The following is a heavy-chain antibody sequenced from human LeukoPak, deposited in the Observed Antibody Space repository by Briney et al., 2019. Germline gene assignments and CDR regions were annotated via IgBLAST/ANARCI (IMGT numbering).Heavy chain of an antibody. J-gene: IGHJ4*02. CDR2: IIPILGIA. V-gene: IGHV1-69*04. D-gene: IGHD3-9*01. Sequence: SVKVSCKASGGTFSSYAISWVRQAPGQGLAWMGRIIPILGIANYAQKFQGRVTITADKSTSTAYMELSSLISEDTAVYYCARDSTLRYFDWPLDYWGQGTLVTVSS. CDR1: GGTFSSYA. CDR3: ARDSTLRYFDWPLDY.